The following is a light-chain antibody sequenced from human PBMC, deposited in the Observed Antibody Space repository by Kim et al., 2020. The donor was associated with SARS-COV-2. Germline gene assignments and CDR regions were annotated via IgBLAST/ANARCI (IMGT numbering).Light chain of an antibody. V-gene: IGLV1-44*01. J-gene: IGLJ3*02. CDR2: SNN. CDR1: SSNIGSNT. CDR3: ATWDDSLNAVV. Sequence: GQRVTISCSGSSSNIGSNTVNWYQQRPGTAPTLLIYSNNQRPSGVPDRFSGSKSGTSASLAISGLQSEDEADYYCATWDDSLNAVVFGGGTKLTVL.